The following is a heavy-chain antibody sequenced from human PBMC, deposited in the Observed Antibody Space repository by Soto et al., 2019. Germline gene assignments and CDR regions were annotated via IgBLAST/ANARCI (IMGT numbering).Heavy chain of an antibody. CDR3: ARGRFGEIHDY. D-gene: IGHD3-10*01. J-gene: IGHJ4*02. V-gene: IGHV4-30-4*01. CDR2: IFYTGGT. Sequence: LSLTFAVSSXSLSGGDTYWSWLRQPPGKGLEWIGYIFYTGGTHYNTSLKSRVSISVDTSKNQFSLNLYSVTAADTAVYYCARGRFGEIHDYWGQGSLVTVSS. CDR1: SXSLSGGDTY.